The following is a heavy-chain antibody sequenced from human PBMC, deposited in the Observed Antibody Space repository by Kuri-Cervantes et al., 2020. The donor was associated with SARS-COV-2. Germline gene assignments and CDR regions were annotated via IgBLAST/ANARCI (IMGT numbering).Heavy chain of an antibody. D-gene: IGHD7-27*01. CDR1: GFTFSSYG. CDR2: ISGSGGST. J-gene: IGHJ4*02. Sequence: GESLKISCAASGFTFSSYGMSWVRRAPGKGLEWVSAISGSGGSTYYADSVKGRFTISRDNSKNTLYLQMNSLRAEDTAVYYCVKGAWGDYWGQGTQVTVSS. V-gene: IGHV3-23*01. CDR3: VKGAWGDY.